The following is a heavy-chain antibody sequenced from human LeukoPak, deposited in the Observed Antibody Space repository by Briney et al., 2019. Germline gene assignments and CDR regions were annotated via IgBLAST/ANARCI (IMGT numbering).Heavy chain of an antibody. V-gene: IGHV3-11*01. J-gene: IGHJ6*02. CDR3: ARLNHAAADPQYYYGMDV. CDR1: GFTFSDYY. D-gene: IGHD6-13*01. Sequence: PGGSLRLSCAASGFTFSDYYMSWIRRAPGKGLEWVSYISSSGSTIYYADSVKGRFTISRDNAKNSLYLQMNSLRAEDTAVYYCARLNHAAADPQYYYGMDVWGQGTTVTVSS. CDR2: ISSSGSTI.